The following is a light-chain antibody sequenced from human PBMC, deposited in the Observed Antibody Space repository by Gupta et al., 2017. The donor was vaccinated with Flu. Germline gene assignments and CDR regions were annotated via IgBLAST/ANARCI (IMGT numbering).Light chain of an antibody. Sequence: DIPLTQSPSTMSASVGDRVTITCRASQSISTWLAWYQQKPGKAPKLLIYKASSLESGAPSRFSGSGSVTEFTLTISSLQPDDFATYYCQQYNSTFGQGTKLEIK. CDR1: QSISTW. J-gene: IGKJ2*01. V-gene: IGKV1-5*03. CDR3: QQYNST. CDR2: KAS.